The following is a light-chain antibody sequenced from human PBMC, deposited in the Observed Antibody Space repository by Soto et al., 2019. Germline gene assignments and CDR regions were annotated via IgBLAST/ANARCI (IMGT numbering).Light chain of an antibody. Sequence: DIQMTQSPSTLSASVGDRVTVTCRASQSISSWLAWYQQKPGKAPKLLIYKASSLESGVPSRFSGSGSGTEFTLTISSLQPDDFATYYCQQYNNYPRTFGQGTKVHI. CDR1: QSISSW. V-gene: IGKV1-5*03. J-gene: IGKJ1*01. CDR2: KAS. CDR3: QQYNNYPRT.